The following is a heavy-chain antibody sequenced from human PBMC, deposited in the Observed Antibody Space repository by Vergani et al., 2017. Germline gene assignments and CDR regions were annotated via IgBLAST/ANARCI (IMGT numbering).Heavy chain of an antibody. Sequence: EVQLVESGGGLVKPGGSLRLSCAASGFTFSSYSMNWVRQAPGKGLEWVSSISAISSYIYYSDSVKGRFTISRDNGKDSVYLQLNNLRAADTAVYFCVRVSRHMDVWGRGTTVTVSS. CDR2: ISAISSYI. J-gene: IGHJ6*03. V-gene: IGHV3-21*01. CDR1: GFTFSSYS. CDR3: VRVSRHMDV.